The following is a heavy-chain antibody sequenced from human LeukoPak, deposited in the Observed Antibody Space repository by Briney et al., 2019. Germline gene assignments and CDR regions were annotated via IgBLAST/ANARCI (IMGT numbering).Heavy chain of an antibody. CDR3: TRHLPGATWFDP. V-gene: IGHV4-34*01. D-gene: IGHD1-26*01. CDR1: GGSFSGYY. J-gene: IGHJ5*02. Sequence: SETLSLTCAVYGGSFSGYYWSWIRQPPGKGLEWIGEINHSGSTNYNPSLKSRVTISVDTSKNQFSLRLSSVTAADTAVYYCTRHLPGATWFDPWGQGTQVTVSS. CDR2: INHSGST.